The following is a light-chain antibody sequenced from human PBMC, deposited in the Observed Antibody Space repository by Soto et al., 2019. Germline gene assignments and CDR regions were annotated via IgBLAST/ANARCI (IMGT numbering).Light chain of an antibody. CDR2: DVS. CDR1: SSDVCGYNY. CDR3: SSYTSSSTLGYV. V-gene: IGLV2-14*01. J-gene: IGLJ1*01. Sequence: QSALTQPASVSGSPGQSITISCTGTSSDVCGYNYVSWYQQHPGKAPKLMIYDVSNQPSGVSNRFSGSKSGNTASLTISGLQAEDEADYYCSSYTSSSTLGYVFGTGTKVTVL.